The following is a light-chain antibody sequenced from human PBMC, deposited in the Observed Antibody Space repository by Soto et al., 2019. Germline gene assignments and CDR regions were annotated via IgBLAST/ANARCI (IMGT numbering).Light chain of an antibody. J-gene: IGKJ1*01. V-gene: IGKV3-20*01. CDR2: GAS. CDR1: QSVSSNF. CDR3: QQYGNSPWT. Sequence: ELGLTQSPATLPLSPGERATLSCRASQSVSSNFLAWYKQKPGQAPRVLIHGASSRATGIPNRFIGSGSGTEFTLTMSRLEPEDFGVYYCQQYGNSPWTFGHGTKVESK.